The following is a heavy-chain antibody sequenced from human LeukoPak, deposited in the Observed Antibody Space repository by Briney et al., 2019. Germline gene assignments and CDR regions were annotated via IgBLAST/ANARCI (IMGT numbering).Heavy chain of an antibody. V-gene: IGHV3-48*01. D-gene: IGHD3-10*01. CDR3: ARDGWFGDYNWFDP. J-gene: IGHJ5*02. CDR2: ISSASNTI. CDR1: GFTFSSYS. Sequence: GESLRLSCAASGFTFSSYSMNWVRQAPGKGLEWVSYISSASNTIYYADSVKGRFTISRDNAKNSLYLQMNSLRGEDTAMYYCARDGWFGDYNWFDPWGQGTLVTVSS.